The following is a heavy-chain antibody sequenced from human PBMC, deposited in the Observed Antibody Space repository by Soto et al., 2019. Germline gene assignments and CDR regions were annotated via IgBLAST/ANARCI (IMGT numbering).Heavy chain of an antibody. Sequence: GGSLRLSCAASGFTFSSYSMNWVRQAPGKGLEWVSSISSSSSYIYYADSVKGRFTISRDNAKNSLYLQMNSLRAEDTAVYYCARTTAQANIVATIGFAFDIWGQGTMVTVSS. CDR3: ARTTAQANIVATIGFAFDI. CDR1: GFTFSSYS. V-gene: IGHV3-21*01. CDR2: ISSSSSYI. J-gene: IGHJ3*02. D-gene: IGHD5-12*01.